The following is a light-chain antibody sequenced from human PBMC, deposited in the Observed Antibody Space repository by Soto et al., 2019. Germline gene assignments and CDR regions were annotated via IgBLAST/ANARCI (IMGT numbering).Light chain of an antibody. Sequence: QSMLSQPPSASGTPGQRVTISCSGSSSNIGINFVYWYQQLPGTAPKLLIYSNNQRLSGVPDRFTGSRSGTSASLAIRGLQSEDEADYYCAVWDDSLRGYVFGTGTKLTVL. CDR2: SNN. J-gene: IGLJ1*01. V-gene: IGLV1-47*02. CDR3: AVWDDSLRGYV. CDR1: SSNIGINF.